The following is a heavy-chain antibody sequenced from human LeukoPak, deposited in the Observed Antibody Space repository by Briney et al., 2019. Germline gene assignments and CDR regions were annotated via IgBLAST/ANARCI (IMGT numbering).Heavy chain of an antibody. D-gene: IGHD3-22*01. CDR3: ARGGDYYDTSSSPDPFYFYGLNV. CDR2: TYRSGGT. V-gene: IGHV4-30-2*01. J-gene: IGHJ6*02. CDR1: GGSINRGGYS. Sequence: SETLSLTCAVFGGSINRGGYSWNWIRQPPGKGLEWIGYTYRSGGTHYNPSLKSRVTISVDTFKNQFSLKLNTVTAADTAVYYCARGGDYYDTSSSPDPFYFYGLNVWGQGTTVTVPS.